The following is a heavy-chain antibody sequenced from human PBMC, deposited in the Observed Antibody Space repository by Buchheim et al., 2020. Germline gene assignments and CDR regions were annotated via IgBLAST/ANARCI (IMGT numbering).Heavy chain of an antibody. CDR1: GYTFTSYY. CDR3: ARAGGLSYFWAPYNYSIDV. CDR2: INPSGGST. V-gene: IGHV1-46*01. J-gene: IGHJ6*02. D-gene: IGHD3-16*02. Sequence: QVQLVQSGAEVKKPGASVKVSCKASGYTFTSYYMHWVRQAPGQGLEWMGIINPSGGSTSYAQKFQGRVTMTRDTSTSTVYMVLNSVRSEDTAVYYCARAGGLSYFWAPYNYSIDVWGQGTT.